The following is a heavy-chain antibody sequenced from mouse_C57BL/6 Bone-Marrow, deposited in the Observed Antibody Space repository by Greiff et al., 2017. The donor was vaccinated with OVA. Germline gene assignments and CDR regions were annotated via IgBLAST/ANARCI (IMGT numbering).Heavy chain of an antibody. J-gene: IGHJ1*03. CDR3: ARDLYGSSYGYFDV. CDR2: SRNKANDYTT. V-gene: IGHV7-1*01. Sequence: EVKLVESGGGLVQSGRSLRLSCATSGFTFSDFYMEWVRQAPGKGLEWIAASRNKANDYTTEYSASVKGRFIVPRDTSQSILYLQMNALRAEDTAIYYCARDLYGSSYGYFDVWGTGTTVTVSS. D-gene: IGHD1-1*01. CDR1: GFTFSDFY.